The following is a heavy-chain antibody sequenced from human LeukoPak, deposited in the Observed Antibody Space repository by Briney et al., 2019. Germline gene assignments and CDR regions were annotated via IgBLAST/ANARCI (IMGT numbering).Heavy chain of an antibody. CDR1: GGTFSSYA. CDR3: ARVGHYYDSSGYYYDAFDI. CDR2: IIPILGIA. Sequence: SVKVSCKASGGTFSSYAISWVRQAPGQGLEWMGRIIPILGIANYAQKFQGRVTITADKSTSTAYMELSSLRSEDTAVYYCARVGHYYDSSGYYYDAFDIWGQGTMVTVSS. V-gene: IGHV1-69*04. D-gene: IGHD3-22*01. J-gene: IGHJ3*02.